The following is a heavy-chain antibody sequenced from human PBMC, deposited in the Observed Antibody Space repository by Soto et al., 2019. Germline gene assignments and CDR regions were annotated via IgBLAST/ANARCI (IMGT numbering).Heavy chain of an antibody. D-gene: IGHD3-22*01. CDR1: GGSISGSSYY. Sequence: QLQLQESGPGLVKPSETLSLTCTVSGGSISGSSYYWGWIRQPPGKGLEWIGNIYYSGSTYYNPSLTSRVPRSVDTSKNQFSLKLGSVTAADTAVYYCMLGSGWKDFDYWGQGTLVTVSS. CDR2: IYYSGST. J-gene: IGHJ4*02. V-gene: IGHV4-39*01. CDR3: MLGSGWKDFDY.